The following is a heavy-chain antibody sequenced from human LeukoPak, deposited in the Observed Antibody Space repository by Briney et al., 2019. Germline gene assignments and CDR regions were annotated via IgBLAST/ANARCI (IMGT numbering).Heavy chain of an antibody. CDR1: GFTFSSYA. J-gene: IGHJ5*02. D-gene: IGHD3-10*01. CDR3: AKPFGLRLYNWFDP. V-gene: IGHV3-23*01. Sequence: GGSLRLSCAASGFTFSSYAMSWVRQAPGKGLEWVSTISDSGGSTYYADYVKGRFTISRDNSKNTLYLQMNSLRAEDTAVYYCAKPFGLRLYNWFDPWGQGTLVTVSS. CDR2: ISDSGGST.